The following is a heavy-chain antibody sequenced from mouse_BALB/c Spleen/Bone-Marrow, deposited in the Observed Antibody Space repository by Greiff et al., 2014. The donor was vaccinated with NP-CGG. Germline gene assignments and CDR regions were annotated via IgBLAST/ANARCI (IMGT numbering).Heavy chain of an antibody. Sequence: LQQPGSELVRPGASVKLSCKASGYTFTSYWMHWVKQRHGQGLEWIGNIYPDSGKTNYDEKVKMKATLTVNASTSSAYVHLNSLTSEDAAVYFYSRRGESYGNPGIYYSMDYWGQGTSVTVSS. CDR3: SRRGESYGNPGIYYSMDY. V-gene: IGHV1S22*01. CDR2: IYPDSGKT. CDR1: GYTFTSYW. D-gene: IGHD1-1*01. J-gene: IGHJ4*01.